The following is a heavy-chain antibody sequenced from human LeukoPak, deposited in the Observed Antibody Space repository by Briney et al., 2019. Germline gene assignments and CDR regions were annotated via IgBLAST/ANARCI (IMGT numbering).Heavy chain of an antibody. CDR2: ISRNGAVT. J-gene: IGHJ4*02. D-gene: IGHD3-10*01. CDR3: TTDRSPIYGSGSYWRGLLKRRGWYFDY. V-gene: IGHV3-43*01. Sequence: GGSLRLSCAASGLIFDDYTMHWVRQAPGKGLEWVSLISRNGAVTKYADSVRGRFTVSRDNSKDSLYLQMNSLKTEDTAVYYCTTDRSPIYGSGSYWRGLLKRRGWYFDYWGQGTLVTVSS. CDR1: GLIFDDYT.